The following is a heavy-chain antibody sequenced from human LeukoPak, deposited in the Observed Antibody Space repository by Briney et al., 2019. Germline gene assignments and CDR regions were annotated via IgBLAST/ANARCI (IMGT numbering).Heavy chain of an antibody. CDR1: GVTFSSYA. V-gene: IGHV1-69*04. J-gene: IGHJ5*02. CDR3: ARGRAFQYYDSPFDP. CDR2: IIPILGIA. Sequence: ASVKVSCKASGVTFSSYAISWVRQAPGQGLEWMGRIIPILGIANYAQKFQGRVTIAADKSTSTAFMELSSLRSEDTAVYYCARGRAFQYYDSPFDPWGQGTLVTISS. D-gene: IGHD3-22*01.